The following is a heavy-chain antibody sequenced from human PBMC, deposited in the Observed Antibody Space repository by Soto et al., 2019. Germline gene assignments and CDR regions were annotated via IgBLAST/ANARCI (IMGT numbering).Heavy chain of an antibody. CDR1: GGSISSSSYY. D-gene: IGHD2-2*01. Sequence: PSETLSLTCTVSGGSISSSSYYWGWIRQPPGKGLEWIGSIYYSGSTYYNPSLKSRVTISVDTSKNRFSLKLSSVTAADTAVYYCARVYEYCSSTSCYVGYYYYYMDVWGKGTTVTVSS. J-gene: IGHJ6*03. CDR2: IYYSGST. V-gene: IGHV4-39*01. CDR3: ARVYEYCSSTSCYVGYYYYYMDV.